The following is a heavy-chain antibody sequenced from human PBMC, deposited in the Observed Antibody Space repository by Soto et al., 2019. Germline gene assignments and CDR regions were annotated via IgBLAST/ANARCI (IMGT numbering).Heavy chain of an antibody. J-gene: IGHJ5*02. CDR1: GGSISSYY. Sequence: PSETLSLTCTVSGGSISSYYWSWILQPPGKGLEWIGYIYYSGSTNYNPSLKSRVTISVDTSKNQFSLKLSSVTAADTAVYYCARASPEGYSYGYGIHPWGQGTLVTVSS. D-gene: IGHD5-18*01. CDR3: ARASPEGYSYGYGIHP. V-gene: IGHV4-59*01. CDR2: IYYSGST.